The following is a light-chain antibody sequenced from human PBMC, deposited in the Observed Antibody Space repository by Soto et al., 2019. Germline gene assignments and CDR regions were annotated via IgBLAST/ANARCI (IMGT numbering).Light chain of an antibody. J-gene: IGKJ3*01. CDR2: GAS. V-gene: IGKV3-20*01. Sequence: EIVLTQSPGTLSSSPGERATLSCRASQSVSSSYLAWYQQKPGQAPRLLIYGASSKATGIPDRFSGSGSGTDFTLTISRLEPEDFAVYYCQQYCSSPFTFGPGTKVDIK. CDR3: QQYCSSPFT. CDR1: QSVSSSY.